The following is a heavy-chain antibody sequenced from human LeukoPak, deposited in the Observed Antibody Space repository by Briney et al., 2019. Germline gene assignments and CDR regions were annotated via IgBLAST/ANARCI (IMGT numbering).Heavy chain of an antibody. CDR3: ARAADSSGYYDY. J-gene: IGHJ4*02. CDR2: INSDGSST. Sequence: GGSLRLSCAASGFTFSSYWMHWVRQAPGKGLVWVSRINSDGSSTSYADSVKGRFTISRDNAKNTLYLQMNSLRAEDTAVYYCARAADSSGYYDYWGRGTLVTVSS. CDR1: GFTFSSYW. D-gene: IGHD3-22*01. V-gene: IGHV3-74*01.